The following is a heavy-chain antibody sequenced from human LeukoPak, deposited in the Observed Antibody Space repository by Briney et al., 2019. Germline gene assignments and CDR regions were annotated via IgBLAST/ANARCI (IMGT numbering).Heavy chain of an antibody. V-gene: IGHV3-43*02. Sequence: GGSLRLSCAASGFTFSSSAMSWLRQAPGKGLDWVSAISGDGGSTDYADSVKGRFTVSRDNSKNSLYLQMNSLRTGDTALYFCARAARYFDWLPYFDSWGQGTLVTVSS. J-gene: IGHJ4*02. CDR1: GFTFSSSA. D-gene: IGHD3-9*01. CDR3: ARAARYFDWLPYFDS. CDR2: ISGDGGST.